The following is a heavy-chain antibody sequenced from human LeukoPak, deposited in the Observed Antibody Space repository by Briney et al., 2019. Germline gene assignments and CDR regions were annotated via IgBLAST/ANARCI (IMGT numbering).Heavy chain of an antibody. CDR2: LYYSGST. D-gene: IGHD3-22*01. Sequence: SETLSLTCTVSGGSISSSSYYWGWIRQPPGQGLEWIGSLYYSGSTYYNPSLKSRVTISVDTSKNHFSLKVSSVTAADTAVYYCAREARDKYDCDSRPSDYWGQGTLVTVSS. CDR1: GGSISSSSYY. V-gene: IGHV4-39*07. CDR3: AREARDKYDCDSRPSDY. J-gene: IGHJ4*02.